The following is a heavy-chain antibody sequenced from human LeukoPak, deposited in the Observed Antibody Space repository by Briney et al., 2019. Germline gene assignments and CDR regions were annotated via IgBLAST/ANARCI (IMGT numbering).Heavy chain of an antibody. CDR1: GFTFRNYE. V-gene: IGHV3-48*03. CDR2: ISSSGLTM. Sequence: PDGSLRLSCAASGFTFRNYEMNWVRQAPGRGLEWVSYISSSGLTMYYADSVKGRFTISRDNAKNSLYLQMNSLRAEDTAVYYCARRTTGDDYWGQGTLVTVSS. CDR3: ARRTTGDDY. J-gene: IGHJ4*02. D-gene: IGHD4-17*01.